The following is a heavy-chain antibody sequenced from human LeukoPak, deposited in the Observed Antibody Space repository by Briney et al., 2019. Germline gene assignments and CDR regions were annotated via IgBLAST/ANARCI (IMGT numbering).Heavy chain of an antibody. J-gene: IGHJ6*03. CDR1: GFTFSNNA. V-gene: IGHV3-30*04. D-gene: IGHD2-15*01. CDR3: AKNGDRGAYCSGGSCYPYYYYNMDV. Sequence: GGSLRLSCAASGFTFSNNAMHWVRQAPGKGLEWVSVISYDGIYKYYADSVKGRFTISRDNSKNTLYLQMNSLRAEDTAIYYCAKNGDRGAYCSGGSCYPYYYYNMDVWGKGTTVTISS. CDR2: ISYDGIYK.